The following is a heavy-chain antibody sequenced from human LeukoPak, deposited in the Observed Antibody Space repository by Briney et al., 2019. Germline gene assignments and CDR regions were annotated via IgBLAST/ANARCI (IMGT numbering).Heavy chain of an antibody. J-gene: IGHJ3*02. CDR1: GFTFNAYS. V-gene: IGHV3-21*01. CDR2: ISRASESI. Sequence: PGGSLRLSCAASGFTFNAYSMGWVRQAPGKGLEWVSIISRASESIFYADSVKGRFTISRDNAKNSLYLQMNSLRAEDTAVYYCARAKRNGFDIWGQGTMVTVSS. CDR3: ARAKRNGFDI.